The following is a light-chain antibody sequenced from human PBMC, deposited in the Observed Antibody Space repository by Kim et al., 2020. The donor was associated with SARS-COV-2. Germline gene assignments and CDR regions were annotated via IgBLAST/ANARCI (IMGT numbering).Light chain of an antibody. Sequence: SYELTQPPSVSVSVGQTARITCSGDKLGEKYISWYQQMPGQSPVLVMYQDNERPSGIPERFSGSSSGNTATLTISGTQVMDEGDYYCQAWDSSAAVFGAGTKVTVL. J-gene: IGLJ1*01. CDR2: QDN. CDR1: KLGEKY. CDR3: QAWDSSAAV. V-gene: IGLV3-1*01.